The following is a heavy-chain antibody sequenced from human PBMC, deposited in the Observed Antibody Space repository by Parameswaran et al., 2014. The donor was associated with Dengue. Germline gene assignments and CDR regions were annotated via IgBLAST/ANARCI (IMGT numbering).Heavy chain of an antibody. D-gene: IGHD2/OR15-2a*01. CDR2: IYPGDSDT. CDR3: ARHQQRAAGRGEYYYYGMGYYYYGMDV. V-gene: IGHV5-51*01. CDR1: GGSISSYY. Sequence: ETLSLTCTVSGGSISSYYWSWIRQPPGKGLEWMGIIYPGDSDTRYSPSFQGQVTISADKSISTAYLQWSSLKASDTAMYYCARHQQRAAGRGEYYYYGMGYYYYGMDVWGQGTTVTVSS. J-gene: IGHJ6*02.